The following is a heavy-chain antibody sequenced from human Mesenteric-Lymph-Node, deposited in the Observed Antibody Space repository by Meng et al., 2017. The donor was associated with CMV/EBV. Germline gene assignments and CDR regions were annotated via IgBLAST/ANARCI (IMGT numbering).Heavy chain of an antibody. Sequence: GESLKISCAASGFTFSSYSMNWVRQAPGKGLEWVSSISSSSSYIYYADSVKGRFTISRDNAKNSLYLQMNSLRAEDTAVYYCARDGTYCSGGSCYRAYYYGMDVWGQGTTVTVSS. V-gene: IGHV3-21*01. CDR1: GFTFSSYS. D-gene: IGHD2-15*01. J-gene: IGHJ6*02. CDR2: ISSSSSYI. CDR3: ARDGTYCSGGSCYRAYYYGMDV.